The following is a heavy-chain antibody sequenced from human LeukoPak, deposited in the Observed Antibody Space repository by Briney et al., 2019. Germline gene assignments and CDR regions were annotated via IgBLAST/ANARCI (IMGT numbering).Heavy chain of an antibody. V-gene: IGHV1-2*06. CDR3: ARGGAYYGSGIYL. CDR2: INPNSGGT. Sequence: ASVKVSCKASGYTFTGYYMHWVRQAPGQGLEWMGRINPNSGGTNYAQKFQGRVTMTRDTSISTAYMEQSSLRSEDTAVYYCARGGAYYGSGIYLWGRGTLVTVSS. J-gene: IGHJ2*01. D-gene: IGHD3-10*01. CDR1: GYTFTGYY.